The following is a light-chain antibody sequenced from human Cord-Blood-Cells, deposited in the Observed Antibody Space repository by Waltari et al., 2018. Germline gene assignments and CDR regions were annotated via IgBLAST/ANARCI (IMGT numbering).Light chain of an antibody. Sequence: QSVLTQPPSASGTPGQRVTISCSGSSSNLGSNTVNWYQQLPGTAPKLLIYSNNQRPSGFPDRCSGSNAGTSSSLAISGLQSEDEADYYCAAWDDSLNGPVFGGGTKLTVL. J-gene: IGLJ2*01. CDR2: SNN. CDR3: AAWDDSLNGPV. CDR1: SSNLGSNT. V-gene: IGLV1-44*01.